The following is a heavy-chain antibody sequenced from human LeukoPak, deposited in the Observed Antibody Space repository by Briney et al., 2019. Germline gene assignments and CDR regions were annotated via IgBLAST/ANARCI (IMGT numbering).Heavy chain of an antibody. CDR2: INHSGST. D-gene: IGHD3-3*01. CDR3: ATNSRITIFGVVPIRGYYYYMDV. V-gene: IGHV4-34*01. Sequence: SETLSLTCAVSGGSFSGYYWSWTRQPPGKGLEWIGEINHSGSTNYNPSLKSRVTISVDTSKNQFSLKLSSVTAADTAVYYCATNSRITIFGVVPIRGYYYYMDVWGKGTTVTVSS. J-gene: IGHJ6*03. CDR1: GGSFSGYY.